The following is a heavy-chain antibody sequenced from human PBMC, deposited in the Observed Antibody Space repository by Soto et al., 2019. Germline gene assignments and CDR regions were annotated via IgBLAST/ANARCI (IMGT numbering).Heavy chain of an antibody. V-gene: IGHV1-18*01. CDR1: GYTFTSYG. CDR3: ARGTRLAAAGKSVDY. D-gene: IGHD6-13*01. J-gene: IGHJ4*02. CDR2: ISAYNGNT. Sequence: ASVKVSCKASGYTFTSYGVSWVRQAPGQGLEWMGWISAYNGNTNYAQKLQGRVTMTTDTSTSTAYMELRSLRSDDTAVYYCARGTRLAAAGKSVDYWGQGTLVTVSS.